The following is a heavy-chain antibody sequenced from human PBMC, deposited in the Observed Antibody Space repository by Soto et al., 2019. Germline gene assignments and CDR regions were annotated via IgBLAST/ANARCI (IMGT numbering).Heavy chain of an antibody. Sequence: SVKVSCKASGYTFTSYGISWVRQAPVQGLEWMGWISAYNGNTNYAQKLQGRVTMTTDTSTSTAYMELRSLRSDDTAVYYCARIGTVGTGVLGYYYGMDVWGQGTTVTVSS. D-gene: IGHD2-21*02. CDR1: GYTFTSYG. J-gene: IGHJ6*02. V-gene: IGHV1-18*01. CDR2: ISAYNGNT. CDR3: ARIGTVGTGVLGYYYGMDV.